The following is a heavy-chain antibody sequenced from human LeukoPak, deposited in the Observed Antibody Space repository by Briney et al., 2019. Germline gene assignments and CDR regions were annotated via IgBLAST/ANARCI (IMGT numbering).Heavy chain of an antibody. CDR1: GFTFDDYA. J-gene: IGHJ3*02. CDR3: ARHAVAGTPDAFDI. D-gene: IGHD6-19*01. V-gene: IGHV3-9*01. CDR2: ISWNSGSI. Sequence: GGSLRLSCSASGFTFDDYAMHWVRQAPGKGLEWVSGISWNSGSIGYADSVKGRFTISRDNAKNSLYLQMNSLRAEDTALYYCARHAVAGTPDAFDIWGQGTMVTVSS.